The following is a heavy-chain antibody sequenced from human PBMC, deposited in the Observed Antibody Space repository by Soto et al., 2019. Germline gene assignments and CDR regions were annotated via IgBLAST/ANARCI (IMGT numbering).Heavy chain of an antibody. V-gene: IGHV1-8*01. CDR2: MNPNSGNT. CDR3: ARKARKGMDV. J-gene: IGHJ6*01. CDR1: GYTFTSYD. Sequence: QVQLVQSGAEVKKPGASVKVSCKASGYTFTSYDINWVRQATGQGLEWMGWMNPNSGNTGYAQKFQGRATMTRKTYTRTAYMALSSMRSEDTAVYYCARKARKGMDVWGKGTTVTVSS.